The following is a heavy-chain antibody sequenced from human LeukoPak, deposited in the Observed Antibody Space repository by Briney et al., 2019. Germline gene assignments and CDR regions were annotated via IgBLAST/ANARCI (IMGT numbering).Heavy chain of an antibody. V-gene: IGHV4-38-2*02. CDR1: GYSISSGYY. Sequence: SETLSLTCTVSGYSISSGYYWGWIRQPPGKGREWFGSIYHSGSTYYNPPLKSPGTISVDTSKNQFSLTLSSVTAADTAVYYCARVLRSWEDFAYWGQGTLVTVSS. CDR3: ARVLRSWEDFAY. J-gene: IGHJ4*02. D-gene: IGHD6-13*01. CDR2: IYHSGST.